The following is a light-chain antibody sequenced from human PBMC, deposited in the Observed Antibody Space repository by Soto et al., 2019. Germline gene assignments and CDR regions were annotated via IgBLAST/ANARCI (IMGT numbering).Light chain of an antibody. V-gene: IGKV1-8*01. CDR3: QPYYSYRLT. J-gene: IGKJ4*01. CDR2: AAS. Sequence: AIRMTQSPSSLSASTGDRVTITCRASQGISSYLAWYQQKPGKAPKLLIYAASTLQSGVPSRFSGSGSGTDFTLTISCLQSEDFATYYCQPYYSYRLTFGGGTKVEIK. CDR1: QGISSY.